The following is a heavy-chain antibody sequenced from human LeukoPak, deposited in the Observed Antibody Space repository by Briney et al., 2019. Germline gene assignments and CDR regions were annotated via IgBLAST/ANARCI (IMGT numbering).Heavy chain of an antibody. CDR2: IIPIFGTA. CDR1: GGTFSSYA. J-gene: IGHJ5*02. CDR3: ATYPLGYCSGGSCLNWFDP. V-gene: IGHV1-69*13. Sequence: ASVKVSCKAPGGTFSSYAISWVRQAPGQGLEWMGGIIPIFGTANYAQKFQGRVTITADESTSTAYMELSSLRSEDTAVYYCATYPLGYCSGGSCLNWFDPWGQGTLVTVSS. D-gene: IGHD2-15*01.